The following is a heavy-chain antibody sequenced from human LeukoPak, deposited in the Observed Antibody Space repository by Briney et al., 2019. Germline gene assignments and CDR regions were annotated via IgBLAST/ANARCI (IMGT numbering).Heavy chain of an antibody. V-gene: IGHV3-21*01. J-gene: IGHJ2*01. Sequence: GGSLRLSCAASGFTFSSYSMNWVRQAPGKGLEWVSSISSSSSYIYYADSVKGRFTISRDNAKNSLYLQMNSLRAEDTAVYYCARGHGDYGNWYFDLWGRGTLVTVSS. CDR2: ISSSSSYI. CDR3: ARGHGDYGNWYFDL. CDR1: GFTFSSYS. D-gene: IGHD4-17*01.